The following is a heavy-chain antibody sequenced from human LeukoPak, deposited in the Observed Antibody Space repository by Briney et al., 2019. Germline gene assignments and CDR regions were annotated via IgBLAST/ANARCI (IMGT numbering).Heavy chain of an antibody. V-gene: IGHV1-2*02. D-gene: IGHD3-22*01. CDR2: INPNSGGT. J-gene: IGHJ4*02. CDR3: ATSRDYYYDSSGYFDY. CDR1: GYTFTGYY. Sequence: GASVKVSCKASGYTFTGYYMHWVRQAPGQGLEWMGWINPNSGGTNYAQKFQGRVTMTRDTSISTAYMELRSLRSEDTAAYYCATSRDYYYDSSGYFDYWGQGTLVTVSS.